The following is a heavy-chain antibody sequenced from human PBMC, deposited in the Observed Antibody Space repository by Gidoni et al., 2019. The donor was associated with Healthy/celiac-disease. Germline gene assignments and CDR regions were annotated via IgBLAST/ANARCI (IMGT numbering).Heavy chain of an antibody. D-gene: IGHD6-19*01. CDR1: GFTFSSYD. CDR2: IGTAGDT. V-gene: IGHV3-13*04. J-gene: IGHJ6*02. Sequence: EVQLVESGGGLVQPGGSLRLFCAASGFTFSSYDMHWVRQATGKGLEWVSAIGTAGDTYYPGSVKGRFTISRENAKNSLYLQMNSLRAGDTAVYYCARGGWAYYYYYGMDVWGQGTTVTVSS. CDR3: ARGGWAYYYYYGMDV.